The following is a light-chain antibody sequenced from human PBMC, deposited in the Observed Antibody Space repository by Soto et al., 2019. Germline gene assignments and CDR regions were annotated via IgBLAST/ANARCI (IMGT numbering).Light chain of an antibody. V-gene: IGKV1-5*03. CDR1: QSISSR. CDR3: QQYNSYPWT. CDR2: KAS. J-gene: IGKJ1*01. Sequence: DIQMTQSPSTLSASVGDRVTITCRASQSISSRLAWYQQKPGKAPKLLIYKASSLESGVPSRFSGSGSGTEFTLTLRSLQPDDFATYYCQQYNSYPWTFGQGTKVEIK.